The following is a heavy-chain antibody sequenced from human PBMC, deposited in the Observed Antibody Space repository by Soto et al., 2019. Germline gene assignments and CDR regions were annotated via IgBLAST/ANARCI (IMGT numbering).Heavy chain of an antibody. V-gene: IGHV1-69*01. J-gene: IGHJ5*02. D-gene: IGHD3-10*01. CDR3: ARVPASPYYGSYRWFDP. CDR1: GGTFSSYA. Sequence: QVQLVQSGAEVKKPGSSVKVSCKASGGTFSSYAISWVRQAPGQGLEWMGGIIPIFGTANYAQKFQGRVTITADESTSTAYMELSSLRSEDTAVYYCARVPASPYYGSYRWFDPWGQGTLVTVSS. CDR2: IIPIFGTA.